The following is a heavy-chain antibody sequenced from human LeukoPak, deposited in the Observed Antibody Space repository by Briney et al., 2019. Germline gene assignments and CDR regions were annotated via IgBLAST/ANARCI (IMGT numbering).Heavy chain of an antibody. CDR1: GFTFSSYA. J-gene: IGHJ6*02. Sequence: GGSLRLSCAASGFTFSSYAMSWVRQAPGKGLEWVSAISGSGGSTYYADSVKGRFTISRDNSKNTLYLQMNSLRAADTAVYYCAKEEGLLWFGELLTYYGMDVWGQGTTVTVSS. D-gene: IGHD3-10*01. CDR2: ISGSGGST. CDR3: AKEEGLLWFGELLTYYGMDV. V-gene: IGHV3-23*01.